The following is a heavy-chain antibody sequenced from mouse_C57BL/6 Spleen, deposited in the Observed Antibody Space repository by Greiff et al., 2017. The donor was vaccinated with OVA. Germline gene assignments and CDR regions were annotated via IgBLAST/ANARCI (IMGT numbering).Heavy chain of an antibody. Sequence: VQLQQSGPELVKPGASVKMSCKASGYTFTDYNMHWVKQSHGKSLEWIGYINPNNGGTSYNQKFKGKATLTVNKSSSTAYMELRSLTSEDSAVYYCARGPLYYDYEYYAMDYWGQGTSVTVSS. CDR2: INPNNGGT. V-gene: IGHV1-22*01. J-gene: IGHJ4*01. CDR3: ARGPLYYDYEYYAMDY. D-gene: IGHD2-4*01. CDR1: GYTFTDYN.